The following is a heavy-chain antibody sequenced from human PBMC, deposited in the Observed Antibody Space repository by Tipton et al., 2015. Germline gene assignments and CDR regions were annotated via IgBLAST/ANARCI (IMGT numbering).Heavy chain of an antibody. CDR3: ARHRDKAAFDY. D-gene: IGHD6-13*01. CDR1: GDSISGGTEY. Sequence: LSLTCTVSGDSISGGTEYWGWIRQAPGKTLEWIASSFYTGITFYNPSLQSRVTISVDTSKNQFSLKLTSVTTADTAVYYCARHRDKAAFDYWGQGTLVTVSS. V-gene: IGHV4-39*01. CDR2: SFYTGIT. J-gene: IGHJ4*02.